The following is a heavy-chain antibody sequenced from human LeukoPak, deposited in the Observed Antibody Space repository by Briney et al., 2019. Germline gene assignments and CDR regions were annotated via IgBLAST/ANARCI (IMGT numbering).Heavy chain of an antibody. Sequence: PGGSLRLSCATSGFTFSTYGMEWVRQAPGKGLEWVAVISYDGSNKYYADSVKGRFTISRDNSKNTLYLQMNSLRAEDAAVYYCAKDKIWFGELLDYWGQGTLVTVSS. J-gene: IGHJ4*02. CDR2: ISYDGSNK. CDR3: AKDKIWFGELLDY. D-gene: IGHD3-10*01. V-gene: IGHV3-30*18. CDR1: GFTFSTYG.